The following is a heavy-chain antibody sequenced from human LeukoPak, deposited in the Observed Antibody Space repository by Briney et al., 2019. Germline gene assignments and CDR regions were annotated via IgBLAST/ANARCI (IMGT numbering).Heavy chain of an antibody. CDR2: INHSGST. D-gene: IGHD3-22*01. CDR3: ARRTPHGSSGYYWY. V-gene: IGHV4-39*07. CDR1: GGSISSSSYY. Sequence: SETLSLTCTVSGGSISSSSYYWSWIRQPPGTGLEWIGEINHSGSTNYNPSLKSRVTISVDTSKNQFSLKLSSVTAADTAVYYCARRTPHGSSGYYWYWGQGTLVTVSS. J-gene: IGHJ4*02.